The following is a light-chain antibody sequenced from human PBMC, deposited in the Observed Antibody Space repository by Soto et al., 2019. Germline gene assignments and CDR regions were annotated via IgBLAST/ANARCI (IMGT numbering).Light chain of an antibody. J-gene: IGKJ1*01. CDR3: QQSYSTLTWT. CDR1: QSVSSSY. CDR2: GAS. Sequence: EIVLTQSPGTLSLSPGERSTLSFMSSQSVSSSYLAWYQQKPGQAPRLLIYGASSRATGIPDRFSGSGSGTDFTLTISSLQPEDFATYYCQQSYSTLTWTFGQGTKVE. V-gene: IGKV3-20*01.